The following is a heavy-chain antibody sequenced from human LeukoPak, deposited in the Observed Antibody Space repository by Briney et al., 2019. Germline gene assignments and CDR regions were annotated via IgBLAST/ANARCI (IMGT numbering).Heavy chain of an antibody. CDR2: IYPGDSDT. CDR3: AITTYYYDSSGYYSDY. CDR1: GYSFTSYW. Sequence: GESLTISCKGSGYSFTSYWIGWVRQMPGKGLEWMGIIYPGDSDTIYSPSFQGQVTISADESISTAYLQWSSLKASDTAMYYCAITTYYYDSSGYYSDYWGQGTLVTVSS. J-gene: IGHJ4*02. D-gene: IGHD3-22*01. V-gene: IGHV5-51*03.